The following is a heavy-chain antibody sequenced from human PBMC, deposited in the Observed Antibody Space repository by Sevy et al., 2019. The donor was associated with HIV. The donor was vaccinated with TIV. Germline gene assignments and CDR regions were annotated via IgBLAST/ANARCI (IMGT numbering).Heavy chain of an antibody. CDR1: GFTVSSNY. J-gene: IGHJ4*02. Sequence: GGSLRLSCAASGFTVSSNYMSWVRQAPGKGLEWVSVIYSGGSTYYADSVKGRFTIPRDNSKNTLYLQMNSLRAEDTAVYYCARGHPHCSGGSCQKYYFDYWGQGTLVTVSS. CDR3: ARGHPHCSGGSCQKYYFDY. V-gene: IGHV3-53*01. CDR2: IYSGGST. D-gene: IGHD2-15*01.